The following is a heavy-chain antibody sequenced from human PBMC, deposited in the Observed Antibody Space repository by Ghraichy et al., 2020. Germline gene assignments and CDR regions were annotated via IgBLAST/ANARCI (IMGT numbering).Heavy chain of an antibody. Sequence: SETLSLTCTVSGGSISSSSYYWGWIRQPPGKGLEWIGSFYYSGSTYYNPSLKSRVTISVDTSKNQFSLKLSSVTAADTAVYYCARLSRLGVVPAAISYYYGMDVWGQGTTVTVSS. CDR2: FYYSGST. CDR1: GGSISSSSYY. CDR3: ARLSRLGVVPAAISYYYGMDV. D-gene: IGHD2-2*01. J-gene: IGHJ6*02. V-gene: IGHV4-39*01.